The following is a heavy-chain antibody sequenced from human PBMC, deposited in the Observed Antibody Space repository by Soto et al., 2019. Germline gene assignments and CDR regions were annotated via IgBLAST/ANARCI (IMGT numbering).Heavy chain of an antibody. CDR1: GGSICSYY. Sequence: SETLSLTCTVSGGSICSYYWSWIRQPPGKGLEWIGYIYFTGSTNYNPSLKSRVTISVDTSKNQFSLKLTSVTAADTAVYYCARDLGSSWYPEYFQHWGQGTLVTVSS. J-gene: IGHJ1*01. D-gene: IGHD6-13*01. CDR3: ARDLGSSWYPEYFQH. CDR2: IYFTGST. V-gene: IGHV4-59*12.